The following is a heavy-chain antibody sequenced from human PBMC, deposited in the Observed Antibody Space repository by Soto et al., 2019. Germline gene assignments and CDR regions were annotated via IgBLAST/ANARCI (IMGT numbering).Heavy chain of an antibody. CDR2: ISSSSSYI. V-gene: IGHV3-21*01. CDR1: GFTFSSYS. Sequence: GGSLRLSCAASGFTFSSYSMNWVRQAPGKGLEWVSSISSSSSYIYYADSVKGRFTISRDNAKNSLYLQMNSLRAEDTAVYYCARLKMLTGIDAFDIWGQGTMVTVSS. J-gene: IGHJ3*02. CDR3: ARLKMLTGIDAFDI. D-gene: IGHD3-9*01.